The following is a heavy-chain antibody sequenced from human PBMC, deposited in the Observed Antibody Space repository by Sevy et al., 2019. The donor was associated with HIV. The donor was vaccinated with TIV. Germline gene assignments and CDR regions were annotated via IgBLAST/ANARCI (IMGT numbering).Heavy chain of an antibody. J-gene: IGHJ4*02. CDR2: IWFDGSNT. D-gene: IGHD4-17*01. CDR3: ARDLEFYDYGDYGPAFMPDY. CDR1: GFTFSTYG. V-gene: IGHV3-33*01. Sequence: GGSLRFSCAASGFTFSTYGMHWVRQAPGKGLEWVALIWFDGSNTYYADSVKGRFTISRDIAKNTLHLQMNSLRAEDTAVYYCARDLEFYDYGDYGPAFMPDYWGQGTLVTVSS.